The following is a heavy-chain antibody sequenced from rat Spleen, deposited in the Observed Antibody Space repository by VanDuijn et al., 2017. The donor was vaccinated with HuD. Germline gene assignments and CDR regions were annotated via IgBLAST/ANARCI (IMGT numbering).Heavy chain of an antibody. J-gene: IGHJ2*01. Sequence: EVQLVESGGGLVQPGRSLKLSCAASGFTFSNYGMAWVRQAPTKGLEWVTSITNSGGSTYYRDSVKGRFTISRDNAKSTLYLQMDSLRSEDTATYYCVRGYYFDCWGQGVMVTVSS. CDR1: GFTFSNYG. V-gene: IGHV5S13*01. CDR2: ITNSGGST. CDR3: VRGYYFDC.